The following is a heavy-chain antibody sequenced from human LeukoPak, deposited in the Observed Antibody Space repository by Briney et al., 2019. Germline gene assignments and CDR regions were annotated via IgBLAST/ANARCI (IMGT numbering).Heavy chain of an antibody. CDR3: ARAKGDDYGDYDLDY. D-gene: IGHD4-17*01. V-gene: IGHV3-53*01. CDR2: IYTGGNT. CDR1: GFTVDSNY. J-gene: IGHJ4*02. Sequence: GGSLRLSCAASGFTVDSNYLSWVRQAPGKGLEWVSTIYTGGNTYYAASVKGRFTISRDFSKNTVFLHMNSLRAEDTAMYYCARAKGDDYGDYDLDYWGQGTLVTVSS.